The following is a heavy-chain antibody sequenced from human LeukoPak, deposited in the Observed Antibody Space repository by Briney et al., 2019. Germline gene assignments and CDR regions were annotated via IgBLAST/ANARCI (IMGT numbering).Heavy chain of an antibody. CDR2: ISSSGSTI. D-gene: IGHD6-19*01. J-gene: IGHJ4*02. CDR3: ARDQHSSGWHRHEIDY. V-gene: IGHV3-11*04. Sequence: GGSLRLSCAASGFTFSDYYMSWIRQAPGKGLEWVSYISSSGSTIYYADSVKGRFTISRDNAKNSLYLQMNSLRAEDTAVYYCARDQHSSGWHRHEIDYWGQGTLVTVSS. CDR1: GFTFSDYY.